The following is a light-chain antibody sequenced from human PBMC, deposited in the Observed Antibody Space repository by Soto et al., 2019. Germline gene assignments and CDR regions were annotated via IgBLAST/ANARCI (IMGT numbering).Light chain of an antibody. Sequence: VLTQSPGTLSLSPGERATLSCRASQSVRSTYLAWYQQKPGQAPRLLIYGASSRATGIPARFSGSGSGTDFTLTISSLEPEDFAVYYCQQRFNWPLTFGGGTKVDIK. CDR3: QQRFNWPLT. CDR2: GAS. J-gene: IGKJ4*02. V-gene: IGKV3D-20*02. CDR1: QSVRSTY.